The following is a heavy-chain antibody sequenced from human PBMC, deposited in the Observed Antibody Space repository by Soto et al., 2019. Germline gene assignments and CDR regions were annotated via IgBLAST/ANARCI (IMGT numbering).Heavy chain of an antibody. CDR1: GFTFSSYG. CDR2: ISYDGSNK. Sequence: PGGSLRLSCAASGFTFSSYGMHWVRQAPGKGLEWVAVISYDGSNKYYADSVKGRFTISRDNSKNTLYLQMNSLRAEDTAVYYCAKDLRLQWYYYGMDAWGQGTTVTVSS. CDR3: AKDLRLQWYYYGMDA. J-gene: IGHJ6*02. V-gene: IGHV3-30*18. D-gene: IGHD4-4*01.